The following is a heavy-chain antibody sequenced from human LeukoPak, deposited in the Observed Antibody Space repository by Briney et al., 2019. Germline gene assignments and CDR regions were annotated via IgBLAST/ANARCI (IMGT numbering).Heavy chain of an antibody. V-gene: IGHV4-59*01. J-gene: IGHJ6*04. D-gene: IGHD3-22*01. Sequence: SETLSLTCTVSGGSISSYYWSWIRQPPGKGLEWIGYIYYSGSTNYNPSLKSRVTISVDTSKNQFSLKLSSVTAADTAVYYCARGPLLGYYDSSGYYYPDVWGKGTRVTVSS. CDR3: ARGPLLGYYDSSGYYYPDV. CDR2: IYYSGST. CDR1: GGSISSYY.